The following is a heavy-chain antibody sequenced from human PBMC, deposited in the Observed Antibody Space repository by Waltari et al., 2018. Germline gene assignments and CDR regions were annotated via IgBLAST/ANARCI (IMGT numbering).Heavy chain of an antibody. CDR3: ARDGDFWSGLYGMDV. D-gene: IGHD3-3*01. CDR1: GFTFSSYE. Sequence: EVQLVESGGGLVQPGGSLRLSCAASGFTFSSYEMNWVRQAPGTGLEWVSDISSSGSTKYYADSVKGRFTISRDNAKNSLYLQMNSLRAEDTAVYYCARDGDFWSGLYGMDVWGQGTTVTVSS. V-gene: IGHV3-48*03. J-gene: IGHJ6*02. CDR2: ISSSGSTK.